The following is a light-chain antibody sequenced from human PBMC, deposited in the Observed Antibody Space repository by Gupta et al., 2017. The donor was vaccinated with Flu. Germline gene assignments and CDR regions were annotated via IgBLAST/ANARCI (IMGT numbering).Light chain of an antibody. Sequence: QFVLTQSPSVSGAPGQRVTISCTGSTSNIGAGYDVHWYQQVPGRAPKRLIFGNNNRPSGGADRFSGSKSGTSASLAIAGLQAEDEADYYCQSYDNSLSGSKVFGGGTKLTVL. CDR2: GNN. J-gene: IGLJ3*02. V-gene: IGLV1-40*01. CDR1: TSNIGAGYD. CDR3: QSYDNSLSGSKV.